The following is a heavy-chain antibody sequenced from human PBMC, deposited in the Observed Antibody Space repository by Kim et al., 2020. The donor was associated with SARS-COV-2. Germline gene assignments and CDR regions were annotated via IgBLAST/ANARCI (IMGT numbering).Heavy chain of an antibody. V-gene: IGHV3-30*18. Sequence: GGSLRLSCAASGITFSSYGMHWVRQAPGTGLEWVALISYDGTNKYYADSVKGRFTISRDNSKNTLYLQMNGLRTEDTAVYYCAKDRSELAASYTSGSPSYDYWGQGTLVTVSS. CDR2: ISYDGTNK. D-gene: IGHD3-10*01. CDR3: AKDRSELAASYTSGSPSYDY. CDR1: GITFSSYG. J-gene: IGHJ4*02.